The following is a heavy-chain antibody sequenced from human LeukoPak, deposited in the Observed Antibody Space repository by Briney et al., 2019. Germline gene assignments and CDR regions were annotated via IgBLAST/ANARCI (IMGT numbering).Heavy chain of an antibody. CDR1: GYTFTNYD. Sequence: ASVKVSCKASGYTFTNYDINWVRQATGQGLEWMGYMNPNSGNTGYAQKFQDRVTITSDTSISTAYMELSSLRSDDTAVYYCAREGLDYWGQGALVTVSS. CDR3: AREGLDY. V-gene: IGHV1-8*03. J-gene: IGHJ4*02. CDR2: MNPNSGNT.